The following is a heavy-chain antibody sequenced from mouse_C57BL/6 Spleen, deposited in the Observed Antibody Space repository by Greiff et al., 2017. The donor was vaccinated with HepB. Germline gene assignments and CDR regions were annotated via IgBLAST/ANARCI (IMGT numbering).Heavy chain of an antibody. V-gene: IGHV2-5*01. CDR3: AKKGLDGNYPYYAMDD. CDR1: GFSLTSYG. D-gene: IGHD2-1*01. CDR2: IWRGGST. J-gene: IGHJ4*01. Sequence: QVQLKQSGPGLVQPSQSLSITCTVSGFSLTSYGVHWVRQSPGKGLEWLGVIWRGGSTDYNAAFMSRLSITKDNSKSQVFFKMNSLQADDTAIYYCAKKGLDGNYPYYAMDDWGQGTSVTVSS.